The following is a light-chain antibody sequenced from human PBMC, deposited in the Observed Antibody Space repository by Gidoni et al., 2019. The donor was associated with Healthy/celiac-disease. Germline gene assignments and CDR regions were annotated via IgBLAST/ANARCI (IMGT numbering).Light chain of an antibody. CDR3: QQYYSTPLT. CDR1: QTVLYSSNNKNY. CDR2: WAS. J-gene: IGKJ4*01. V-gene: IGKV4-1*01. Sequence: IGKNQAPEALGVSLGERATINCKSSQTVLYSSNNKNYLAWYQQKPGQPPKLLIYWASTRESGVPDRFSGSGSGTDFTLTISSLQAEDVAVYYCQQYYSTPLTFGGGTKVEIK.